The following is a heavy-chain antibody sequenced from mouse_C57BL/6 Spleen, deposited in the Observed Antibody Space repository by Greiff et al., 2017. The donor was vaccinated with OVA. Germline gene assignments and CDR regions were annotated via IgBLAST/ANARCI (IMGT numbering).Heavy chain of an antibody. V-gene: IGHV1-18*01. CDR1: GYTFTDYN. CDR2: INPNNGGT. D-gene: IGHD2-4*01. CDR3: AREDYHYDYETWFAY. Sequence: EVKLMESGPELVKPGASVKIPCKASGYTFTDYNMDWVKQSHGKSLEWIGDINPNNGGTIYNQKFKGKATLTVDKSSSTAYMELRSLTSEDTAVYYCAREDYHYDYETWFAYWGQGTLVTVSA. J-gene: IGHJ3*01.